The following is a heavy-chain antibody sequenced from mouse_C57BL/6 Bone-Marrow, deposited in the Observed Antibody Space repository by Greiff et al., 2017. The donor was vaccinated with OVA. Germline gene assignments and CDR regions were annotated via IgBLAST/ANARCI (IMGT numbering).Heavy chain of an antibody. CDR1: GFPITSGYY. CDR2: ITHSGET. V-gene: IGHV12-3*01. CDR3: AGDSDYYGSRGYFDV. J-gene: IGHJ1*03. Sequence: VKLVESGPGLVKPSQSLFLTCSITGFPITSGYYWIWIRQSPGKPLEWMGYITHSGETFYNPSLQSPISITRETSKNQFFLQLNAVTTEDTAMYYCAGDSDYYGSRGYFDVWGTGTTVTVSS. D-gene: IGHD1-1*01.